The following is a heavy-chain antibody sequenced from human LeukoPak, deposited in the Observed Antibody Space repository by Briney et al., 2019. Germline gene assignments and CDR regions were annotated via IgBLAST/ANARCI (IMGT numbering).Heavy chain of an antibody. V-gene: IGHV3-30-3*01. CDR3: AREGKYSYGFD. Sequence: GGSLRLSCAAYGFTFSSYAMHWVRQAPGKGLEWVAVISYDGSNKYYADSVKGRFTISRDNSKNTLYLQMNSLRAEDTAVYYCAREGKYSYGFDWGQGTLVTVSS. D-gene: IGHD5-18*01. CDR1: GFTFSSYA. CDR2: ISYDGSNK. J-gene: IGHJ4*02.